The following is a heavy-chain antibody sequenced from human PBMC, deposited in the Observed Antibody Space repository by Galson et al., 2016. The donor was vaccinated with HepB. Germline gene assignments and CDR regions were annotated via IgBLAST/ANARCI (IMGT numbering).Heavy chain of an antibody. V-gene: IGHV3-33*01. J-gene: IGHJ4*02. Sequence: SLRLSCAATGFTFTNHGIHWVRQAPGEGLERVAVVCSDGRNKYYADSVMGRFTISRDNARNSLYLQLTSLRVDDSALYDCVRCMSYIMYWGQGTLVTVSS. CDR1: GFTFTNHG. D-gene: IGHD2-21*01. CDR2: VCSDGRNK. CDR3: VRCMSYIMY.